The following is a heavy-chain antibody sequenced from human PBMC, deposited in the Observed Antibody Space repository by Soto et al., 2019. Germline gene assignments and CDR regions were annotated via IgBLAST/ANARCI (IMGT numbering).Heavy chain of an antibody. CDR2: IIPILGIA. Sequence: SVKVSCKASGYTFTRSGISWVRQAPGQGLEWMGRIIPILGIANYAQKFQGRVTITADRSTSTAYMELSSLRSEDTAVYYCARDIAVAGTWWFDPWGQGTLVTVSS. CDR1: GYTFTRSG. V-gene: IGHV1-69*04. D-gene: IGHD6-19*01. CDR3: ARDIAVAGTWWFDP. J-gene: IGHJ5*02.